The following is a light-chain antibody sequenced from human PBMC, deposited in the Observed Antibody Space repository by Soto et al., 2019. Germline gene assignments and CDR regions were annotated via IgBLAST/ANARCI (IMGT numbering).Light chain of an antibody. V-gene: IGLV4-60*02. Sequence: QPVLTQSSSASASLGSSVKLTCIQSSGHSTYIIAWHQQQPGNAPRFLMTLDRSGSYNRGSGVPDRFSGSSSGADRYLTISNLQVEDEGDYYCESWYSNTHKVFGGGTKLTVL. CDR2: LDRSGSY. J-gene: IGLJ3*02. CDR1: SGHSTYI. CDR3: ESWYSNTHKV.